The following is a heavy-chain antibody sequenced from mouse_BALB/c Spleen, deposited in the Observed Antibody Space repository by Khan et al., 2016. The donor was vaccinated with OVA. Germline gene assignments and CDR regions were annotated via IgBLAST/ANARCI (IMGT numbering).Heavy chain of an antibody. V-gene: IGHV6-6*02. Sequence: EVQLQESGGGLVQPGGSMKLSCVASGFTFSNYWMNWVRPSPEKGIEWVAEIRLKSDDYVTHYAESVTGRFTISRAASKSSVYRQMNNLRAEDTGIYYCWILLWGQGTTLTVSS. CDR2: IRLKSDDYVT. J-gene: IGHJ2*01. CDR1: GFTFSNYW. CDR3: WILL.